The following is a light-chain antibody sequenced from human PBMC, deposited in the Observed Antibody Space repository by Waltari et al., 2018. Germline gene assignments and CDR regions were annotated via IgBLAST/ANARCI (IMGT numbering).Light chain of an antibody. J-gene: IGKJ4*01. Sequence: EIVLTQSPATLCLSPGERATLSCRASQSISSDVAWYQQKLGQSPRLLIYDASNRATGVPAMFSGSGSGTDFTLTISSLEPEDFAFYYCQHRNSWPLSFGGGTKVEIK. CDR2: DAS. CDR3: QHRNSWPLS. V-gene: IGKV3-11*01. CDR1: QSISSD.